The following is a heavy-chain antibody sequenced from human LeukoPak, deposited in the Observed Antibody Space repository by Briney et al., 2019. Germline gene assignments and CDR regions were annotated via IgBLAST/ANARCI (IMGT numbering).Heavy chain of an antibody. Sequence: SETLSLTCTVSGGSISSYYWSWIRQPPGKGLEWIGYIYYSGSTNYNPSLKSRVTISVDTSKNQFSLKLSSVTAADTAVYYCAKSAGGQQLPPYYYYGMDVWGQGTTVTVSS. CDR1: GGSISSYY. D-gene: IGHD6-13*01. V-gene: IGHV4-59*01. CDR2: IYYSGST. CDR3: AKSAGGQQLPPYYYYGMDV. J-gene: IGHJ6*02.